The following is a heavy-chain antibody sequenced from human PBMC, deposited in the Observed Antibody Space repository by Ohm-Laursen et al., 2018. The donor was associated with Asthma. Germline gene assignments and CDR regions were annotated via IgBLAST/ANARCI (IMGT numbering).Heavy chain of an antibody. Sequence: SLRLSCTASGFTFSSYAMSWVRQAPGKGLEWVSSISATSGSIYYADSVRGRFTISRDNSNNMLYLHMNSLRADDTAVYYCAKDEYSTTLGVGAFDIWGQGTMVTVSS. CDR1: GFTFSSYA. V-gene: IGHV3-23*01. CDR3: AKDEYSTTLGVGAFDI. J-gene: IGHJ3*02. D-gene: IGHD6-13*01. CDR2: ISATSGSI.